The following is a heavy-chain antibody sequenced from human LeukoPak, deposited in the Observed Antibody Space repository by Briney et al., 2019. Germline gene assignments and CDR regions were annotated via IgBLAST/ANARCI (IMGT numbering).Heavy chain of an antibody. CDR2: FDPEDGET. CDR3: ATPSPMDVLRYFDWLLAFDI. Sequence: GASVKVSCKVSGYTLTELSMHWVRQAPGKGLEWMGGFDPEDGETIYAQKFQGRVTMTEDTSTDTAYMELSSLRSEDTAVYYCATPSPMDVLRYFDWLLAFDIWGQGTMVTVSS. D-gene: IGHD3-9*01. J-gene: IGHJ3*02. CDR1: GYTLTELS. V-gene: IGHV1-24*01.